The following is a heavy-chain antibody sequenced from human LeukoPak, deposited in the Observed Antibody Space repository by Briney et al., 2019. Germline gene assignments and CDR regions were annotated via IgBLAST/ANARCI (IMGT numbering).Heavy chain of an antibody. V-gene: IGHV1-2*02. D-gene: IGHD3-3*01. CDR3: ARGQRITIFGVAIHY. Sequence: ASVKVSCKASGYTFTGYYMHWVRQAPGQGLEWMGWINPNSGGTNYAQKFQGRVTMTRDTSISTAYMELSRLGSDDTAVYYCARGQRITIFGVAIHYWGQGTLVTVSS. CDR2: INPNSGGT. CDR1: GYTFTGYY. J-gene: IGHJ4*02.